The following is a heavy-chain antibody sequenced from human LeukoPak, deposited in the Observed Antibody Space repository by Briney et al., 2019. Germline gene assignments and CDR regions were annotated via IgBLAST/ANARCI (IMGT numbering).Heavy chain of an antibody. V-gene: IGHV1-2*02. D-gene: IGHD1-14*01. CDR1: GYTFTGYY. CDR2: INPNGGGT. Sequence: GASVKASCKASGYTFTGYYIHWVRQAPGQGLEWMGWINPNGGGTNYAQKFQGRVTMTRDTSISTAYMELSRLRFDGTALYYCAGGITGGDFWGQGTLVTVSS. CDR3: AGGITGGDF. J-gene: IGHJ4*02.